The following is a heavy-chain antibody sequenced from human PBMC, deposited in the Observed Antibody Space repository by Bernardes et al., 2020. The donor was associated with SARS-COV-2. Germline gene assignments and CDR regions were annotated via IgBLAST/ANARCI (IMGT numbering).Heavy chain of an antibody. CDR2: IFSSGQA. CDR1: GFSLSHARMA. V-gene: IGHV2-26*01. CDR3: ARIRVTPALLYLSFYYAVDV. Sequence: SGPTLVKPTETLTLTCTVSGFSLSHARMAVTWIRQPPGKALEWLANIFSSGQASYNTSLQSRVTISKDASKSRVVLTLTDLDPADTATYYCARIRVTPALLYLSFYYAVDVWGQGTTVTVSS. D-gene: IGHD2-21*02. J-gene: IGHJ6*02.